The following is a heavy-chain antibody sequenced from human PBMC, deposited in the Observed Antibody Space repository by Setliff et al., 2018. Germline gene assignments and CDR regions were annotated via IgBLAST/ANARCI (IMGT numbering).Heavy chain of an antibody. J-gene: IGHJ5*02. CDR2: ISAYNGYI. CDR3: ARAPSTVVVPATVHSFDP. Sequence: ASVKVSCKASGYAFGSSGISWVRQAPGQGLEWMGWISAYNGYIIYAQKFQGRVTMTTDTSTSTAYMEVRRLRSDDTAIYYCARAPSTVVVPATVHSFDPWGQGTLVTVSS. CDR1: GYAFGSSG. D-gene: IGHD2-2*01. V-gene: IGHV1-18*01.